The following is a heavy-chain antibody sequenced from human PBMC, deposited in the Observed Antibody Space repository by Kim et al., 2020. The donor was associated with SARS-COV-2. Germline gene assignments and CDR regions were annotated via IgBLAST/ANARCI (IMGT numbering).Heavy chain of an antibody. V-gene: IGHV4-34*01. Sequence: SLKSRVTISVDTSKNQFSLKLSSVTAADTAVYYCARTYGSGRPAMRAFDIWGQGTMVTVSS. D-gene: IGHD3-10*01. CDR3: ARTYGSGRPAMRAFDI. J-gene: IGHJ3*02.